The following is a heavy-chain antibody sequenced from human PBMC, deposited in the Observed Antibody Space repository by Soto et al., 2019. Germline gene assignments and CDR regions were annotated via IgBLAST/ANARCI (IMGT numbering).Heavy chain of an antibody. J-gene: IGHJ6*02. CDR3: AMVDVYVTPSPQDV. CDR1: GYTFTSYG. Sequence: QVQLVQSGAEVKNPGASVKVSCKTSGYTFTSYGIGWARQAPGQGLEWMGWINTYNGNTNYAQILQGRVTLTTDTSTSTAYMELRSLRSNDTAIYYCAMVDVYVTPSPQDVWGQGTTVTVSS. CDR2: INTYNGNT. V-gene: IGHV1-18*01. D-gene: IGHD3-16*01.